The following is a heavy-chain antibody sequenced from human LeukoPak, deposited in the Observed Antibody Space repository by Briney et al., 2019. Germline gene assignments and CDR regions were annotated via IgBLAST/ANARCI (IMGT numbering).Heavy chain of an antibody. D-gene: IGHD3-3*01. J-gene: IGHJ4*02. CDR2: IKSITDGGTA. V-gene: IGHV3-15*01. CDR1: GFTFSNAW. CDR3: TTKQYYDFWSGSVYFDY. Sequence: GGSLRLSCAASGFTFSNAWMSWVRQAPGKGLEWVGRIKSITDGGTADYAAPVKGRFTISRDDSENTLYLQMNSLKTGDTVVYYCTTKQYYDFWSGSVYFDYWGQGTLVTVSS.